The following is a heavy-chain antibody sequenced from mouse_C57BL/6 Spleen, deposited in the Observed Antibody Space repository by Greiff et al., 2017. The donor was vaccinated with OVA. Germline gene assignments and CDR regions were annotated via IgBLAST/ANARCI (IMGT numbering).Heavy chain of an antibody. D-gene: IGHD1-1*01. CDR1: GYTFTDHT. CDR2: IYPRDGST. CDR3: ARWFDYYGSPVYAMDY. V-gene: IGHV1-78*01. Sequence: QVQLKQSDAELVKPGASVKISCKASGYTFTDHTIHWMKQRPEQGLEWIGYIYPRDGSTKYNEKFKGKATLTADKSSSTAYMQLNSLTSEDSAVYFCARWFDYYGSPVYAMDYWGQGTSVTVSS. J-gene: IGHJ4*01.